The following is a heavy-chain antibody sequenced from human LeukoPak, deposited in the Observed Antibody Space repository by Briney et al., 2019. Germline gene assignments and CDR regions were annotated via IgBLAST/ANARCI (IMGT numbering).Heavy chain of an antibody. Sequence: SVKVSFKASGGTFSSYAISWVRQAPGQGLEWMGGIIPIFGTANYAQKFQGRVTITADKSTSTAYMELSSLRSEDTAVYYCARPHSYYGSGMGYFDYWGQGTLVTVSS. CDR3: ARPHSYYGSGMGYFDY. CDR1: GGTFSSYA. CDR2: IIPIFGTA. D-gene: IGHD3-10*01. J-gene: IGHJ4*02. V-gene: IGHV1-69*06.